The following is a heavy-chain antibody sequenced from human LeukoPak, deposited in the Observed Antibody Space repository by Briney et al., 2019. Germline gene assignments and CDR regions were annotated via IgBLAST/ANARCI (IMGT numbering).Heavy chain of an antibody. V-gene: IGHV1-2*06. J-gene: IGHJ4*02. CDR2: SNPNNGGT. D-gene: IGHD3-22*01. CDR1: GYTFTGYY. Sequence: ASVKVSCKASGYTFTGYYMHWVRQAPGQGLEWMGRSNPNNGGTNYAQKFQGRVTMTRDTSISTAYMELSRLRSDDTAVYYCARGYAHYYDSSGYYVFDYWGQGTLVTVSS. CDR3: ARGYAHYYDSSGYYVFDY.